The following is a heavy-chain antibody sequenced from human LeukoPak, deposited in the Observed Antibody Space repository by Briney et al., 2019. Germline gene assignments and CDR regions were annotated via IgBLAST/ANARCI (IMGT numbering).Heavy chain of an antibody. J-gene: IGHJ3*02. CDR3: AKDWAPDYYDSSGYYSEAFDI. CDR2: ISGSGGST. V-gene: IGHV3-23*01. CDR1: GFTLSSYA. D-gene: IGHD3-22*01. Sequence: PGGSLRLSCAASGFTLSSYAMSWVRQAPGKGLEWVSAISGSGGSTYYADSVKGRFTISRDNSKNTLYLQMNSLRAEDTAVYYCAKDWAPDYYDSSGYYSEAFDIWGQGTMVTVSS.